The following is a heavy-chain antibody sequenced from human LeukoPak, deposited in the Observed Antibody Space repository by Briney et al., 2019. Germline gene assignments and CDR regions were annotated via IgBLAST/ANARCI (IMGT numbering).Heavy chain of an antibody. V-gene: IGHV1-18*01. D-gene: IGHD6-19*01. CDR2: ISAYNGNT. CDR3: AKDRYTYSSGWSVY. Sequence: ASVKVSCKASGYTFTSYGISWVRQAPGQGLEWMGWISAYNGNTNYAQKLQGRVTMTTDTSTSTAYMELRSLRSDDTAVYYCAKDRYTYSSGWSVYWGQGTLVTVSS. J-gene: IGHJ4*02. CDR1: GYTFTSYG.